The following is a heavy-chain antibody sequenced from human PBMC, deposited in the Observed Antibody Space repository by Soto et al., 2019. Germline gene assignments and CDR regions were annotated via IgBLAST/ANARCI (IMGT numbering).Heavy chain of an antibody. Sequence: ASVKVSCKASGYTFTSYGITRVRQAPGQGLEWMGWIRTYSGNTNYAQRLQGRVTMTTDTSTSTAYMELRSLKSDDTAVYYCAKNTGAGYFYPLDVWGQGTTVTVSS. D-gene: IGHD3-10*01. CDR3: AKNTGAGYFYPLDV. CDR2: IRTYSGNT. J-gene: IGHJ6*02. V-gene: IGHV1-18*01. CDR1: GYTFTSYG.